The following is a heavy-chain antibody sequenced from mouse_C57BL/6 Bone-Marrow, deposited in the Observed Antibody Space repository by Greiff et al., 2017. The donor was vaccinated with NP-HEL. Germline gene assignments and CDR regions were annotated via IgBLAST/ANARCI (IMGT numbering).Heavy chain of an antibody. CDR2: IYPGSGST. CDR3: ARRELAVVDWFAY. CDR1: GYTFTSYW. V-gene: IGHV1-55*01. Sequence: QVQLQQPGAELVKPGASVKMSCKASGYTFTSYWITWVKQRPGQGLEWIGDIYPGSGSTNYNEKFKSKATLTVDTSSSTAYMQLSSLTSEDSAVYYYARRELAVVDWFAYWGQGTLVTVSA. J-gene: IGHJ3*01. D-gene: IGHD1-1*01.